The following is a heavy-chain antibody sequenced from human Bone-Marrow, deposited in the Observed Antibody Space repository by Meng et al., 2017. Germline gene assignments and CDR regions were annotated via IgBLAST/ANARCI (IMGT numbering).Heavy chain of an antibody. CDR3: AGGSGFDY. CDR2: TYCRSKWFN. V-gene: IGHV6-1*01. Sequence: SQTPSLTRAISGDSVSSNNAAWNWNRQSPLRGLEWLGRTYCRSKWFNDYAVSVKSQISINPDTYKNHFSLQLNSVTPEDTAVYYCAGGSGFDYWGQGTLVTVSS. D-gene: IGHD3-10*01. CDR1: GDSVSSNNAA. J-gene: IGHJ4*02.